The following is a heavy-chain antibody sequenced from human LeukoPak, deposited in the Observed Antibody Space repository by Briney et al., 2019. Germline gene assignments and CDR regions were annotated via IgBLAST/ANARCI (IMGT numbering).Heavy chain of an antibody. Sequence: GGPLRLPCAASGFTFSSYGMSGVRHAPGKGLEWGSGISGSSASTYYAASLKGRFTISRDNSKNPLFLQMKSLRVEDTAVYYCAKETPVTGYHLDHWGQGSLVTVSS. CDR3: AKETPVTGYHLDH. V-gene: IGHV3-23*01. CDR2: ISGSSAST. J-gene: IGHJ4*02. CDR1: GFTFSSYG. D-gene: IGHD2-21*02.